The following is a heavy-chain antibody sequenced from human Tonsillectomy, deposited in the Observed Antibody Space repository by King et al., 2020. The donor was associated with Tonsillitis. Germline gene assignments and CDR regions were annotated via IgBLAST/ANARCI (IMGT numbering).Heavy chain of an antibody. D-gene: IGHD2-15*01. J-gene: IGHJ5*02. CDR3: ACEVATPLYNWFDP. CDR2: VSHDGRRK. CDR1: GFIFTNYG. V-gene: IGHV3-30*03. Sequence: VQLVESGGGVVQPGTSLRLSCAASGFIFTNYGMHWVRQAPGKGLEWVALVSHDGRRKYYADSIKGRFTISRDYSRNTLFLQMDSLRAEDTAVYYCACEVATPLYNWFDPWGQGTLVTVSS.